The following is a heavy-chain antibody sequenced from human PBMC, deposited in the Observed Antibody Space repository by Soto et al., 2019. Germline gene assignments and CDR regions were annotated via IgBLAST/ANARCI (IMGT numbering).Heavy chain of an antibody. CDR2: TYYRSKWYN. V-gene: IGHV6-1*01. Sequence: PSQTLSLTCAISGDSVSSNSAAWNWIRQSPSRGLEWLGRTYYRSKWYNDYAVSVKSRITINPDTSKNQFSLQLNSVTPEDTAVYYCAREAPGGPGTGYYYHYGMAVWGQGTTVPGAS. J-gene: IGHJ6*02. D-gene: IGHD3-10*01. CDR3: AREAPGGPGTGYYYHYGMAV. CDR1: GDSVSSNSAA.